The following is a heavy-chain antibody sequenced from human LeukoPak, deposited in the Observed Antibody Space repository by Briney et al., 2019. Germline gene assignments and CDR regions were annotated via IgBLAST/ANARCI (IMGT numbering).Heavy chain of an antibody. D-gene: IGHD4-17*01. CDR2: INPSGGNT. V-gene: IGHV1-46*01. Sequence: ASVKVSCKASGYIFTSYNIYWVRQAPGQGLEWMGIINPSGGNTSYAQKFQGRVTMTRDTSTSTVYMELSSLRSEDTAVYYCARGGLDGDQHFDYWGQGTLVTVSS. CDR1: GYIFTSYN. CDR3: ARGGLDGDQHFDY. J-gene: IGHJ4*02.